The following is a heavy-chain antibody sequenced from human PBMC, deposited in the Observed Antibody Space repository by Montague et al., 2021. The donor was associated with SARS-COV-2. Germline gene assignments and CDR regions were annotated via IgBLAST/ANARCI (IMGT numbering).Heavy chain of an antibody. CDR2: IYYSGST. J-gene: IGHJ6*02. D-gene: IGHD6-13*01. CDR3: ARVGRQQLVRLSGMDV. V-gene: IGHV4-39*06. CDR1: GGSISSSSYY. Sequence: SETLSLTCTVSGGSISSSSYYWGWIRQPPGKGLEWIGSIYYSGSTXYKPSLKSRVTISVDTSKNHFPLKLSSVTAADTAVYYCARVGRQQLVRLSGMDVWGQGTTVTVSS.